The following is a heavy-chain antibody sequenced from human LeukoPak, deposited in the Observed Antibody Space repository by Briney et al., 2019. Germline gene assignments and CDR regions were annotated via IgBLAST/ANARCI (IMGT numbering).Heavy chain of an antibody. CDR2: IYHSGST. J-gene: IGHJ4*02. V-gene: IGHV4-38-2*02. Sequence: PSETLSLTCTVSGGSISSGYYWGWIRQPPGKGLEWIGSIYHSGSTYYNPSLKSRVTISVDTSKNQFSLKLSSVTAADTAVYYCARGAIVGATHTDYWGQGTLVTVSS. CDR3: ARGAIVGATHTDY. CDR1: GGSISSGYY. D-gene: IGHD1-26*01.